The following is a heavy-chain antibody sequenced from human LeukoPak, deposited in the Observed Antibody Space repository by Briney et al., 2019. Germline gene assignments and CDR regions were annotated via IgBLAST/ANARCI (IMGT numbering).Heavy chain of an antibody. CDR2: IISSSSYI. Sequence: PGGSLRLSCAASGFTFSSYSMNWVRQAPGKGLEWVSSIISSSSYIYYADSVKGRFTISRDNAKNSLYLQMNSLRAEDTAVYYCARDWAPRTGSSGSDYWGQGTLVTVSS. CDR3: ARDWAPRTGSSGSDY. J-gene: IGHJ4*02. CDR1: GFTFSSYS. V-gene: IGHV3-21*01. D-gene: IGHD6-6*01.